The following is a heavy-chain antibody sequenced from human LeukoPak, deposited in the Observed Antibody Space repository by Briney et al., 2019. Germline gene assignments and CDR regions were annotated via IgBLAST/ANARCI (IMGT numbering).Heavy chain of an antibody. CDR2: IYSGGST. D-gene: IGHD3-16*01. CDR1: GFTVSSNY. J-gene: IGHJ4*02. CDR3: ARGDYSPNYFDY. V-gene: IGHV3-53*01. Sequence: GGSLRLSCAASGFTVSSNYMSWVRQAPGKGLEWVSVIYSGGSTYYADSVKGRFTISRDNSKNTLYLQMNSLRAEDTAAYYCARGDYSPNYFDYWGQGTLVTVSS.